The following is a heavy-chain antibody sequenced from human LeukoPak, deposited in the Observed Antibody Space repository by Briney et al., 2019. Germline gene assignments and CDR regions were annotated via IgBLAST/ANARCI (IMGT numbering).Heavy chain of an antibody. CDR1: GSSFTNYW. CDR3: ARREGGWYLDY. D-gene: IGHD6-19*01. J-gene: IGHJ4*02. V-gene: IGHV5-51*01. CDR2: IYPGDSDT. Sequence: GASMKISCTGSGSSFTNYWIGWGRPMPGKGVERMGIIYPGDSDTRYSPSFQGQVTISADKSISTAYLQWSSLKASDTAMYYCARREGGWYLDYWGQGTLVTVSS.